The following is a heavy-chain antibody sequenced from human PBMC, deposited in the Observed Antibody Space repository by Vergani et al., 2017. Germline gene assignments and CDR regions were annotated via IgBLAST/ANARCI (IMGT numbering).Heavy chain of an antibody. J-gene: IGHJ6*02. CDR2: MNPNSGNT. CDR1: GYTFTSYD. V-gene: IGHV1-8*01. Sequence: QVQLVQSGAEVKKPGASVKVSCKASGYTFTSYDINWVRQATGQGLEWMGWMNPNSGNTGYAQKFQGKVTMTRNTAISTANMELSSLRSEDTAVYYCARTRPKQWLVNYYGMYVWGQGTTVTVS. D-gene: IGHD6-19*01. CDR3: ARTRPKQWLVNYYGMYV.